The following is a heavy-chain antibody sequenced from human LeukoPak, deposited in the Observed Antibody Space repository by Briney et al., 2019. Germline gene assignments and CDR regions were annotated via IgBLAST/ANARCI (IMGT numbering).Heavy chain of an antibody. Sequence: GGSLRLSCAASEFTFSVYTINWVRQAPGKGLEWVSSISSSSNYIYYADSVKGRFTISRDNAKNSLYLQMNSLRAEDTAVYYCARDRYDSSRTPDDAFDIWGQGTMVTVSS. J-gene: IGHJ3*02. CDR3: ARDRYDSSRTPDDAFDI. D-gene: IGHD3-22*01. CDR2: ISSSSNYI. V-gene: IGHV3-21*01. CDR1: EFTFSVYT.